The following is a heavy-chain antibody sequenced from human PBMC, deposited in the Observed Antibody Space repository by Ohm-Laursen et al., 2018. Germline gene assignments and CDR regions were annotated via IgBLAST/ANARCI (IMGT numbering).Heavy chain of an antibody. J-gene: IGHJ4*02. Sequence: SETLSLTCTVSGGSISNYYWSWIRQPPGKGLEWIGSIYYSGSTYYNPSLKSRVTISVDTSKNQFSLKLSSVTAADTAVYYCARGPTVVITPRYFDYWGQGTLVTVSS. D-gene: IGHD4-23*01. CDR2: IYYSGST. CDR1: GGSISNYY. V-gene: IGHV4-59*05. CDR3: ARGPTVVITPRYFDY.